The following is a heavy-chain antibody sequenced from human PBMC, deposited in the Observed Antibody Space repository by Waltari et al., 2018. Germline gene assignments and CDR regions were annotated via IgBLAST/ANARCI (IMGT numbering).Heavy chain of an antibody. Sequence: EVQLLESGGGLVQPGGSLRLSCAASGFTFSSYAMRWVRQAPGKGLEWVSAISGSGGGTNYADPVKCRFTISRDNSKNTLYLQMSSLRAEDTAVYYCAKEKRSHCSSTSCYAHNWFDPWGQGTLVTVSS. CDR2: ISGSGGGT. CDR1: GFTFSSYA. CDR3: AKEKRSHCSSTSCYAHNWFDP. J-gene: IGHJ5*02. D-gene: IGHD2-2*01. V-gene: IGHV3-23*01.